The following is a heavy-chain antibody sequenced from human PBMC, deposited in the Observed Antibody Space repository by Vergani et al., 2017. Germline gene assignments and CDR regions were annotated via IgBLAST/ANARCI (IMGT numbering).Heavy chain of an antibody. V-gene: IGHV3-23*01. Sequence: EVQLLESGGGLVQPGGSLRLSCAASGFTFSSYAMSWVRQAPGKGVEWVSAISGGGGSTYYADSVKGRFTISRDNSKNTLYRKSNSLRAEDTAVYYWAERGLRWFGESARSLDYWGQGTVVTVSS. CDR2: ISGGGGST. D-gene: IGHD3-10*01. J-gene: IGHJ4*02. CDR3: AERGLRWFGESARSLDY. CDR1: GFTFSSYA.